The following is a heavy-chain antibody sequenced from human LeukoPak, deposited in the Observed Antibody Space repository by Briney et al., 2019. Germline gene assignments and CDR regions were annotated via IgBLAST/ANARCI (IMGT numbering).Heavy chain of an antibody. CDR3: ARAGYYYYYMDV. V-gene: IGHV3-74*01. Sequence: SGGSLRLSCAASGFTFSSYWMHWVRQAPGKGLVWVSRINTDGSSTSYADSVKGRFTISRDNAKNTLYLQMNSLRAEDTAVYYCARAGYYYYYMDVWGKGTTVTVSS. J-gene: IGHJ6*03. CDR2: INTDGSST. CDR1: GFTFSSYW.